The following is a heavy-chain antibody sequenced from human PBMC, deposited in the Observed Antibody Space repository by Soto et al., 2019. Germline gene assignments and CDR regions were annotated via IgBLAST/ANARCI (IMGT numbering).Heavy chain of an antibody. CDR2: IIPISGTT. CDR3: ARGYCSGGNCYSGMDV. J-gene: IGHJ6*02. D-gene: IGHD2-15*01. CDR1: GGTFSTHA. Sequence: SVKISCKASGGTFSTHAIIWVRQAPGHGLEWMGGIIPISGTTYYTQKFQGRVTITADEPTSTAFMELSSLKSDDTAVFYCARGYCSGGNCYSGMDVWGQGTMVTVSS. V-gene: IGHV1-69*13.